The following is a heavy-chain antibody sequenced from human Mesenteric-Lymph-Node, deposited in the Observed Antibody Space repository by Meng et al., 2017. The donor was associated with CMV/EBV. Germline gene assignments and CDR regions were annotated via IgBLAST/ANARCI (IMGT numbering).Heavy chain of an antibody. CDR3: ARTLYYDILTGYYAPYYYYGMDV. D-gene: IGHD3-9*01. V-gene: IGHV3-48*04. CDR2: VSTTSDSI. CDR1: GFTFSSYG. J-gene: IGHJ6*02. Sequence: GESLKISCAASGFTFSSYGMHWVRQAPGKGLEWVSYVSTTSDSIYYADSVKGRFTISRDNAKNSVYLQMNSLRAEDTAVYYCARTLYYDILTGYYAPYYYYGMDVWGQGTTVTVSS.